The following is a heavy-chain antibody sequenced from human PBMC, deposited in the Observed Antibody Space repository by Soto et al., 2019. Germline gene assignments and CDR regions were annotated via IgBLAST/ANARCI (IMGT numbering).Heavy chain of an antibody. V-gene: IGHV3-7*03. CDR1: GFTFRSYW. D-gene: IGHD3-22*01. J-gene: IGHJ5*02. CDR3: ARDSSGYYYYWFDP. Sequence: GGSLRLSCAASGFTFRSYWISWVRQAPGKGLEWVANIKQDGSEKYYVDSVKGRFTISRDNAKNSLYLQMNSLRAEDTAVYYCARDSSGYYYYWFDPWGQGTLVTVSS. CDR2: IKQDGSEK.